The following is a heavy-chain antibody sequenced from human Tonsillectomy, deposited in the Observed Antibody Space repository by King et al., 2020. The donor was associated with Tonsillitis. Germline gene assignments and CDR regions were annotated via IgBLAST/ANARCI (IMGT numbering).Heavy chain of an antibody. D-gene: IGHD3-16*02. J-gene: IGHJ4*02. V-gene: IGHV3-48*01. CDR1: GFTFSSYS. CDR3: ARDYDYVWGSYRSRPDY. CDR2: ISSSSSTI. Sequence: VQLVESGGGLVQPGGSLRLSCAASGFTFSSYSMNWVRQAPGKGLEWVSYISSSSSTIYYADSVKGRFTISRDNAKNSLYLQMNSLRAEDTAVYYCARDYDYVWGSYRSRPDYWGQGTLVTVSS.